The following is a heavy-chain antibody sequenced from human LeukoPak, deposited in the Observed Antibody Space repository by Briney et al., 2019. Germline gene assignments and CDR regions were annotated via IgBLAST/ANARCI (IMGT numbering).Heavy chain of an antibody. J-gene: IGHJ4*02. CDR2: ISGSGGST. V-gene: IGHV3-23*01. D-gene: IGHD3-3*01. CDR3: AKGYDFWSGYHRKYFDY. Sequence: GALRLSCAASGFTFSSYAMSWVRQAPGKGLEWVSAISGSGGSTYYVDSVKGRFTISRDNSKNTLYLQMNSLRAEDTAVYYCAKGYDFWSGYHRKYFDYWGQGTLVTVSS. CDR1: GFTFSSYA.